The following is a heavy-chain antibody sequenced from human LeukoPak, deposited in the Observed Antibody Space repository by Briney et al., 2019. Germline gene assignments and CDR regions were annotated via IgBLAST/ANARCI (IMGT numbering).Heavy chain of an antibody. CDR1: VYTFTNYH. CDR2: MNPNSGDS. D-gene: IGHD6-25*01. CDR3: ARTTSFTASGYDY. J-gene: IGHJ4*02. V-gene: IGHV1-8*02. Sequence: ASLTVSFKASVYTFTNYHINSVRQATGQGREWMGWMNPNSGDSGYAQKFQGRVTMTRDTSISTSYMELRSLRSDDTAVYFCARTTSFTASGYDYWGQGTLVTVSS.